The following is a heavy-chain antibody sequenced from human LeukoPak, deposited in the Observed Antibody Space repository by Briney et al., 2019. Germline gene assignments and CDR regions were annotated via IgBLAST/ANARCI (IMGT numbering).Heavy chain of an antibody. D-gene: IGHD3-22*01. J-gene: IGHJ4*02. CDR1: GGSISSYY. Sequence: SETLSLTCTVSGGSISSYYWSWIRQPPGKVLEWIGYIYYSGSTNYNPSLKSRVTISVDTSKNQFSLKLSSVTAADTAVYYCARGTYYYDSSGLNYYYFDYWGQGTLVTVSS. CDR3: ARGTYYYDSSGLNYYYFDY. CDR2: IYYSGST. V-gene: IGHV4-59*01.